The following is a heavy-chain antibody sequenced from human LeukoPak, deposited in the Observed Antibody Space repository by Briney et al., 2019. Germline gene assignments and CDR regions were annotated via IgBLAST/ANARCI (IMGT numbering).Heavy chain of an antibody. V-gene: IGHV4-39*01. CDR1: GGSISSSSYY. CDR3: ARLDSSGWYTPVGGKPDY. J-gene: IGHJ4*02. D-gene: IGHD6-19*01. Sequence: SSETLSLTCTVSGGSISSSSYYWGWIRQPPGEGLEWIGSIYYSGSTYYNPSLKSRVTISVDTSKNQFSLKLSSVTAADTAVYYCARLDSSGWYTPVGGKPDYWGQGTLVTVSS. CDR2: IYYSGST.